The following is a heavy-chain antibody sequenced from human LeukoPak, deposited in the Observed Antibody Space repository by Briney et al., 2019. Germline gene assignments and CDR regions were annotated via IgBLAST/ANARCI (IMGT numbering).Heavy chain of an antibody. D-gene: IGHD3-10*01. CDR2: ISGSGGST. Sequence: GGSLRLSCAASGFTFSDYYMSWIRQAPGKGLEWVSAISGSGGSTYYADSVKGWFTISRDNSKNTLYLQMNSLRAEDTAVYYCAKDYSYGSGSYWGQGTLVTVSS. CDR1: GFTFSDYY. V-gene: IGHV3-23*01. J-gene: IGHJ4*02. CDR3: AKDYSYGSGSY.